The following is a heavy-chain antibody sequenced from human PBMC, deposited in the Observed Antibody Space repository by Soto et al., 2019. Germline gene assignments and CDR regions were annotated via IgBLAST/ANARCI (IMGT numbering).Heavy chain of an antibody. CDR1: GDSVSSNSAA. CDR2: TYYRSKWYN. CDR3: ASGMYYYDSSAPSDAFDI. Sequence: SQTLSLTCAISGDSVSSNSAAWNWIRQSPSRGLKWLGRTYYRSKWYNDYAVSVKSRITINPDTSKNQFSLQLNSVTPEDTAVYYCASGMYYYDSSAPSDAFDIWGQGTMVTVPS. V-gene: IGHV6-1*01. J-gene: IGHJ3*02. D-gene: IGHD3-22*01.